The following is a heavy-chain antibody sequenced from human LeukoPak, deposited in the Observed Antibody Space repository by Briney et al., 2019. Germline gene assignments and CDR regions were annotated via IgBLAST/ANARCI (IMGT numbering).Heavy chain of an antibody. Sequence: GGSLRLSCAASGFTVSSNHMSWVRQAPGKGLEWVSVIYSGGSTYYADSVKGRFTISRDNAKNSLYLQMNSLRAEDTAVYYCARAGYSGYEPFDYWGQGTLVTVSS. CDR2: IYSGGST. V-gene: IGHV3-53*01. CDR3: ARAGYSGYEPFDY. D-gene: IGHD5-12*01. CDR1: GFTVSSNH. J-gene: IGHJ4*02.